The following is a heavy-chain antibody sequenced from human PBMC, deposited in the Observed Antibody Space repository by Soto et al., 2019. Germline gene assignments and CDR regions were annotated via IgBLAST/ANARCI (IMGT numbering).Heavy chain of an antibody. CDR2: ISAYNGNT. J-gene: IGHJ4*02. CDR3: ARDPPPPDY. CDR1: GYTFASYA. Sequence: QVQLVQSGAEVKKPGASVQVSCKASGYTFASYAISWMRQAPGQGLEWMGWISAYNGNTNYAQKLQGRVTMTTDTSTSTYYMELRSRRSDDTAVYYCARDPPPPDYWGQGTLGTVAS. V-gene: IGHV1-18*01.